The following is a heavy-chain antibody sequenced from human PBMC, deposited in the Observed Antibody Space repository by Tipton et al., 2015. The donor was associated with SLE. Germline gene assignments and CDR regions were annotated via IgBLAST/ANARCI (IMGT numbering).Heavy chain of an antibody. CDR2: INPNSGGT. CDR3: AALDFYDTLNPINEGAFDI. D-gene: IGHD3-16*01. V-gene: IGHV1-2*02. CDR1: GYTFTGFY. Sequence: QVQLVQSGPEVKKPGASVKVSCKASGYTFTGFYMHWVRQAPGQGLEWLGWINPNSGGTKYVQKFQGRVTMTRDTSISTAYMELSRLRSDDTAVYYCAALDFYDTLNPINEGAFDIWGQGTMVTVSS. J-gene: IGHJ3*02.